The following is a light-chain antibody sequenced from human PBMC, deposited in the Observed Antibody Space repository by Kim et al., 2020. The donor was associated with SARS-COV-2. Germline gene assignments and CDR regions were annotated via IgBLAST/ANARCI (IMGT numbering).Light chain of an antibody. CDR2: DVF. J-gene: IGKJ1*01. Sequence: EIVLTQSPGTLSLSPGERATLSCRASQSVGNSFAWYQQKPGQAPRLLIYDVFRRATGIPARFSGSGSGTDFTLTISSLEPEDFAVYYCQQRGNWPLTFGQGTKVDI. V-gene: IGKV3-11*01. CDR3: QQRGNWPLT. CDR1: QSVGNS.